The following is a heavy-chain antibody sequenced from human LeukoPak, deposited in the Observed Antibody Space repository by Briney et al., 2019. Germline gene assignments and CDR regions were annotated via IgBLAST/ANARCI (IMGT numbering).Heavy chain of an antibody. Sequence: PGGSLRLSCSASGFTFSSYAMSWVRQAPGKGLEWVSAISGSGGSTYYADSVKGRFTISRDNSKDTLYLQMDTLRAEDTAVYYCARVLSYSSGWLNDYWGQGTLVTVSS. CDR2: ISGSGGST. V-gene: IGHV3-23*01. D-gene: IGHD6-19*01. J-gene: IGHJ4*02. CDR1: GFTFSSYA. CDR3: ARVLSYSSGWLNDY.